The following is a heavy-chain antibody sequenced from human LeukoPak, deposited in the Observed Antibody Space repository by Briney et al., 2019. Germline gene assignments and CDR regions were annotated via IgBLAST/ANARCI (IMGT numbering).Heavy chain of an antibody. J-gene: IGHJ6*03. Sequence: SETLSLTCTVSGGSISSYYWSWIRQPPGKGLEWIGYIYYSGSTNYNPSLKSRVTISVDTSKNQFSLKLSSVTASDTASYYCARSVEGYCSGGSCYPHYYYMDVWGKGTTVTVPS. CDR2: IYYSGST. CDR3: ARSVEGYCSGGSCYPHYYYMDV. D-gene: IGHD2-15*01. CDR1: GGSISSYY. V-gene: IGHV4-59*01.